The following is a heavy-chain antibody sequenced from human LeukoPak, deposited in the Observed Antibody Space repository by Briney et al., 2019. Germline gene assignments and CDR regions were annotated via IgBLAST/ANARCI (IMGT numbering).Heavy chain of an antibody. CDR2: VCSGGNT. CDR1: GFTVSSDY. D-gene: IGHD3-16*01. J-gene: IGHJ4*02. Sequence: GGSLRLSCTASGFTVSSDYMSWVRQAPGKGLEWVSVVCSGGNTYYADSVRGRFTISRDNSKNTLYLQMNSLRAEDTAVYYCAREPPGGGFDYWGQGTLVTVSS. V-gene: IGHV3-66*01. CDR3: AREPPGGGFDY.